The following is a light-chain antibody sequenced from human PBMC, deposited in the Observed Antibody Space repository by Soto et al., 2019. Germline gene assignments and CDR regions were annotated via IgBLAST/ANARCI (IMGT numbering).Light chain of an antibody. CDR2: GAS. V-gene: IGKV3-15*01. Sequence: EIVMTQSPSTLSVSPGERATLSCRASQSVGSNLAWYQQKAGQAPRLLIYGASTRATGIPARFSGSGSGTEFTLTISSLQSEDFALYYCQQYNNWPPVTFGQGTRVDIK. CDR1: QSVGSN. J-gene: IGKJ5*01. CDR3: QQYNNWPPVT.